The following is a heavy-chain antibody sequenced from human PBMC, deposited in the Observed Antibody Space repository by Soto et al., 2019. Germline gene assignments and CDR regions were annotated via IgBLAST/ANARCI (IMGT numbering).Heavy chain of an antibody. D-gene: IGHD6-25*01. Sequence: ESGGGLVQPGGSLRLSCAVSGFTVSRDYMGWVRQAPGKGLEWVSAIYSDGTTHYADSVKGRFSMSRDDSKNTLYLHMNSMRAEDTALYYCARYNTGWPDALVMWGQGTMVTVSS. V-gene: IGHV3-66*01. CDR2: IYSDGTT. CDR1: GFTVSRDY. CDR3: ARYNTGWPDALVM. J-gene: IGHJ3*02.